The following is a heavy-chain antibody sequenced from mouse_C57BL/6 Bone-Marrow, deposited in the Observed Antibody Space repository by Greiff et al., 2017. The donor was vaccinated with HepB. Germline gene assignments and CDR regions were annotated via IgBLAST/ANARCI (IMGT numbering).Heavy chain of an antibody. V-gene: IGHV1-64*01. J-gene: IGHJ3*01. CDR3: ARGALLFFAY. Sequence: VQLQPPGADLVKPGASVTLSCKASGYTFTSSWMHWVKQRPGPGLEWIGLIHPNSGSTNYNEKFKSKATLTVDKSSSTAYMQLSSLTSEDSAVYYCARGALLFFAYWGQGTLVTVSA. CDR1: GYTFTSSW. CDR2: IHPNSGST. D-gene: IGHD2-1*01.